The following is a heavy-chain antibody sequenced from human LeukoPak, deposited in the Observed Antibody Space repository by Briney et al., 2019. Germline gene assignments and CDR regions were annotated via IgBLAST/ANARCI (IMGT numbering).Heavy chain of an antibody. CDR1: GFTFSSYA. CDR2: ISGSGGST. J-gene: IGHJ4*02. D-gene: IGHD2-21*02. Sequence: GGSLRLSCAASGFTFSSYAMSWVRQAPGKGLEWVSAISGSGGSTYYADSVKGRFTISRDNSKNTLYLQMNSLRAEDTAVYYCAKDPLRYCGGDCYPRYFDYWGQGTLVTVSS. V-gene: IGHV3-23*01. CDR3: AKDPLRYCGGDCYPRYFDY.